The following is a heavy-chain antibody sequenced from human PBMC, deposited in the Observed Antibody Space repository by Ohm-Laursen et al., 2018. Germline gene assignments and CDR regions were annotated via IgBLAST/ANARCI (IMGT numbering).Heavy chain of an antibody. J-gene: IGHJ5*02. CDR3: GKGRLRDGYDERVYWFDP. V-gene: IGHV3-53*01. CDR1: GFTVSSNY. Sequence: SLRLSCAASGFTVSSNYMSWVRQAPGRGLEWVSVIYSGGSAFYADSVKGRFTTSRDNSKNLLYLQLNSLRAEDTAVYYCGKGRLRDGYDERVYWFDPWGQGTLVTVSS. D-gene: IGHD5-24*01. CDR2: IYSGGSA.